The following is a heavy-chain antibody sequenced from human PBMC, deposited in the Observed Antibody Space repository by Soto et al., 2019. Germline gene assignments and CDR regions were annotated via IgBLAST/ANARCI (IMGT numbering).Heavy chain of an antibody. CDR2: IYPGDSDT. CDR1: GYRSTSHW. Sequence: VQPQKVSSKRSGYRSTSHWIRRVRELQGKGLEWMGIIYPGDSDTRYSPSFQGQVTISADKPISTAYLQWSSLTASDSAMYYCARLDAYVCGSYRLPSYGMGVWGRGTTGT. J-gene: IGHJ6*02. D-gene: IGHD3-16*02. V-gene: IGHV5-51*01. CDR3: ARLDAYVCGSYRLPSYGMGV.